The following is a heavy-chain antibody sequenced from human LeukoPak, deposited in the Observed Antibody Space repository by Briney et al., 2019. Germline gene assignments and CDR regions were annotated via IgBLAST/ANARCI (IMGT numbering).Heavy chain of an antibody. Sequence: SETLSLTCAVYGGSFSGYYWSWIRQPPGKGLEWIGEINYSGSTNYKPSLKRRVTISVDTSKNQFSLKLSSVTAADTAVYYCARGRPTIFGVVIIFQPDYFDYWGQGTLVTVSS. V-gene: IGHV4-34*01. J-gene: IGHJ4*02. D-gene: IGHD3-3*01. CDR1: GGSFSGYY. CDR3: ARGRPTIFGVVIIFQPDYFDY. CDR2: INYSGST.